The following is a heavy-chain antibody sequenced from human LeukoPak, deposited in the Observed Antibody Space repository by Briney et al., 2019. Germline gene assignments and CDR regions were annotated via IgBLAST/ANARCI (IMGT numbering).Heavy chain of an antibody. Sequence: GGSLRLSCAASGFRFSSYAMSWVRQAPGKGLEWVSAISGSGVSTYYADSVKGRFTVSRDNSKNTLYLQMSSLRAEDTAVYYCTRGAGWLIDYWGQGILVTVSS. CDR1: GFRFSSYA. J-gene: IGHJ4*02. D-gene: IGHD3-16*01. CDR3: TRGAGWLIDY. V-gene: IGHV3-23*01. CDR2: ISGSGVST.